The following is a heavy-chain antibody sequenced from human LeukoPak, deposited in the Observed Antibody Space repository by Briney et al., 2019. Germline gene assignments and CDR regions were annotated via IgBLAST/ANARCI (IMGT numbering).Heavy chain of an antibody. D-gene: IGHD4-17*01. Sequence: GGSLRLSCAPSGFTFTDYAMNWVRQAPGKGLEWVSGISYGGDNTYYADSVKGRFTISRDNPRNTLNLALNSLRAEDTAVYYCAKDPHPYGDYVGGYHFDYWGQGTLVTVSS. CDR1: GFTFTDYA. V-gene: IGHV3-23*01. CDR2: ISYGGDNT. CDR3: AKDPHPYGDYVGGYHFDY. J-gene: IGHJ4*02.